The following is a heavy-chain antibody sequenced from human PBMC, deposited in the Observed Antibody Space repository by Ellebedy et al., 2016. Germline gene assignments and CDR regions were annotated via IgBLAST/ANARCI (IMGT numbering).Heavy chain of an antibody. V-gene: IGHV1-2*02. CDR3: ARDDRYSGYDWSPYYYYGMDV. Sequence: ASVKVSCKGSGYTFTAYYMHWVRQAPGQGLEWMGWINPNSGVTNYVQKFQGRVTMTRDTSINTVYMELSRLRSDDTAVYYCARDDRYSGYDWSPYYYYGMDVWGQGTTVTVSS. CDR1: GYTFTAYY. CDR2: INPNSGVT. D-gene: IGHD5-12*01. J-gene: IGHJ6*02.